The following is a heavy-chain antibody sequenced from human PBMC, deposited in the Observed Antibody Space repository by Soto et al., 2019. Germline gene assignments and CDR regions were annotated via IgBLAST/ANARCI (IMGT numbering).Heavy chain of an antibody. D-gene: IGHD6-19*01. CDR1: GGSFSGYY. CDR3: ARGVSRGWYAYYYGMDG. J-gene: IGHJ6*02. Sequence: QVQLQQWGAGLLMPSETLSLTCAVYGGSFSGYYWSWIRQPPGKGLEWMGEINHRGSTNYHPSLKSRFTISVDTSKNQFSLRLSSVTAADTAVYYCARGVSRGWYAYYYGMDGWGQGTTVTVSS. CDR2: INHRGST. V-gene: IGHV4-34*01.